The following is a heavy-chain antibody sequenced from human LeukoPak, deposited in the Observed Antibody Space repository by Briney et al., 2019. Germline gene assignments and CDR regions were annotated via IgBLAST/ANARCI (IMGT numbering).Heavy chain of an antibody. D-gene: IGHD5-18*01. CDR2: ISYDGSNK. V-gene: IGHV3-30*04. Sequence: PGRSLRLSCAASGFTFSSYAMHWVRQAPGKGLEWVAVISYDGSNKYYADSVKGRFTISRDNSKNTLYLQMNSLRAEDTAVYYCARARGYSYGYSDYWGQGTLVTVSS. CDR1: GFTFSSYA. J-gene: IGHJ4*02. CDR3: ARARGYSYGYSDY.